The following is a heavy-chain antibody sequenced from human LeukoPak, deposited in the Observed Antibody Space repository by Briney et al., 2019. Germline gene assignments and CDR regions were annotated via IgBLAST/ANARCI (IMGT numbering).Heavy chain of an antibody. CDR1: GFTFSTYE. J-gene: IGHJ4*02. CDR3: ARVTEYYIDY. V-gene: IGHV3-48*03. CDR2: MSNNGRTI. Sequence: PGGSLRLSCAAPGFTFSTYEMNWVRQAPGKGLEWLSYMSNNGRTIYYADSVKGRFTISRDNAKSSLYLQMNSLRAEDTAVYYCARVTEYYIDYWGQGTQVTVSS.